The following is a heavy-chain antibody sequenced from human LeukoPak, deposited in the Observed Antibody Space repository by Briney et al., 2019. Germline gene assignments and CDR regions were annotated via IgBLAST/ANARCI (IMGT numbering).Heavy chain of an antibody. CDR3: ARGPPESLRFLEWNSPLHY. CDR2: INPNSGGT. Sequence: ASVKVSCKASGYTFTGYYMHWVRQAPGQGLEWMGWINPNSGGTNYAQKFLGRVTMTRDTSISTAYMELNTLRSDDTAVYYCARGPPESLRFLEWNSPLHYWGQGTLVTVSS. CDR1: GYTFTGYY. J-gene: IGHJ4*02. V-gene: IGHV1-2*02. D-gene: IGHD3-3*01.